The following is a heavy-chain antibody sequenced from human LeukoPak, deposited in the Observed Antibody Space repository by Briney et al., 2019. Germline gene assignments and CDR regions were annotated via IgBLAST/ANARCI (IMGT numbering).Heavy chain of an antibody. CDR3: ARARKDYYDSSGYYLDAFDI. D-gene: IGHD3-22*01. CDR1: GGTFSSYA. Sequence: ASVKVSCKASGGTFSSYAISWVRQAPGQGLEWMGRIIPILGIANYAQKFQGRVTITADKSTSTAYMELSSLRSEDTAVYYCARARKDYYDSSGYYLDAFDIWGQGTMVTVSS. V-gene: IGHV1-69*04. CDR2: IIPILGIA. J-gene: IGHJ3*02.